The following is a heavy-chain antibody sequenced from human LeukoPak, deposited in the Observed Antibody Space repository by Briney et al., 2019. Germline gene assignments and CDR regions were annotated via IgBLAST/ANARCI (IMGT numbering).Heavy chain of an antibody. CDR3: ASYSYYYDSSGYFDY. CDR2: IYYSGST. D-gene: IGHD3-22*01. J-gene: IGHJ4*02. V-gene: IGHV4-59*01. Sequence: PSETLSLTCTVSGGSISSYYWSWIRQPPGKRLEWIGYIYYSGSTNYNPSLKSRVTISVDTSKNQFSLKLSSVTAVDTAVYYCASYSYYYDSSGYFDYWGQGTLVTVSS. CDR1: GGSISSYY.